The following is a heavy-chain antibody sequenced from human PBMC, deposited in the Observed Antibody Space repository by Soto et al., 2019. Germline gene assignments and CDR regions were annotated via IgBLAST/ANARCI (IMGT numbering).Heavy chain of an antibody. Sequence: SETLTLTCTVSGGSISSYYWSWIRQPPGKGLEWIGYIYYSGSTNYNPSLKSRVTISVDTSKNQFSLKLSSVTAADTAVYYCARLYDSSGYYYRASVDVWGQGTTVTVSS. J-gene: IGHJ6*02. CDR3: ARLYDSSGYYYRASVDV. D-gene: IGHD3-22*01. CDR1: GGSISSYY. CDR2: IYYSGST. V-gene: IGHV4-59*01.